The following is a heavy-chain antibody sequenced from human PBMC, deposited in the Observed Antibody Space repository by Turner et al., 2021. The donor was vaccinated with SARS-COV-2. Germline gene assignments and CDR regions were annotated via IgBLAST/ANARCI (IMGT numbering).Heavy chain of an antibody. D-gene: IGHD2-15*01. Sequence: QVQLVQSGAEVTKPGASVTVSCKASGYTFTSYGISWVRQAPGQGLEWMGWISAYNGNTNYAQKLQGRVTMTTDTSTSTAYMELRSLRSDDTAVYYCARGDIVVVVASTPGDYFDYWGQGTLVTVSS. CDR2: ISAYNGNT. CDR3: ARGDIVVVVASTPGDYFDY. J-gene: IGHJ4*02. CDR1: GYTFTSYG. V-gene: IGHV1-18*01.